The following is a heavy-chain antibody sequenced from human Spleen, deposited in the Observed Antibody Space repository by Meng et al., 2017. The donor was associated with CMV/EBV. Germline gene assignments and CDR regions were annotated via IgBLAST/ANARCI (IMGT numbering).Heavy chain of an antibody. J-gene: IGHJ6*02. V-gene: IGHV3-21*01. CDR2: ISSSTYI. Sequence: GESLKISCAASGFTFSSYNINWVRQAPGKGLEWVSVISSSTYIYYADSVKGRFTISRDNAKNSLFLQMNSLRAEDTATYFCARGGAFGPLYYMDVWGQGTTVTVSS. CDR3: ARGGAFGPLYYMDV. D-gene: IGHD3-10*01. CDR1: GFTFSSYN.